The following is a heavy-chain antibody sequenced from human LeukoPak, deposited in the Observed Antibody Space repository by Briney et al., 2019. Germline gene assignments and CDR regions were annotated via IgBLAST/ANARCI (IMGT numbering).Heavy chain of an antibody. D-gene: IGHD5-18*01. CDR1: GFTFSSYS. CDR3: ARAITDTAMAGGY. CDR2: ISSSSSYI. Sequence: GGSLRLSCAASGFTFSSYSMNWVRQAPGKGLEWVSSISSSSSYIYYADSVKGRFTISRDNAKNSLYLQMNSLRAEDTAVYYCARAITDTAMAGGYWGQGTLVTVS. J-gene: IGHJ4*02. V-gene: IGHV3-21*01.